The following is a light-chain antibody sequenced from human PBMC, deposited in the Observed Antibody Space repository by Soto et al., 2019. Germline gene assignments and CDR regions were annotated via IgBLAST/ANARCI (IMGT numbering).Light chain of an antibody. J-gene: IGKJ4*01. Sequence: IVMTQSPATLSVSPGERVTLSCRASRNVGTNLAWYQQKPGQAPRLLIYGSSTRATGIPATFSGSGSGTEFTLTISSLQSEESAVYYCQQYNNWGLSFGGGTKVEIK. CDR1: RNVGTN. CDR2: GSS. CDR3: QQYNNWGLS. V-gene: IGKV3D-15*01.